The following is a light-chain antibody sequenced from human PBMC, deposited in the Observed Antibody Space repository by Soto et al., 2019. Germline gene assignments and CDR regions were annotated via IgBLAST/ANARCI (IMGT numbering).Light chain of an antibody. CDR2: ANN. V-gene: IGLV1-40*01. J-gene: IGLJ1*01. CDR1: SSNLGVGYD. CDR3: QSYDNSPSTYV. Sequence: QSVLTQPTSVSGAPGQRVTISCSGSSSNLGVGYDVHWYQQLPGRAPKLLIYANNIRPAGIPDRFSGSKSGTSASLAISGLQAEDEADYYCQSYDNSPSTYVFGTGTKLTVL.